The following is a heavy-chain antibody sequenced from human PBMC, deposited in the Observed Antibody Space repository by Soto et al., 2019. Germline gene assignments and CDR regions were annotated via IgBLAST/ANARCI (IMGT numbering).Heavy chain of an antibody. CDR2: IIPIFGTA. J-gene: IGHJ4*02. CDR3: ARAPHGDYYFDY. D-gene: IGHD4-17*01. Sequence: GASVKVSCKASGGTFSSYAISWVRQAPGQGLEWMGGIIPIFGTANYAQKFQGRVTITADESTSTAYMELSSLRSEDTAVYYCARAPHGDYYFDYWGQGTLVTVSS. CDR1: GGTFSSYA. V-gene: IGHV1-69*13.